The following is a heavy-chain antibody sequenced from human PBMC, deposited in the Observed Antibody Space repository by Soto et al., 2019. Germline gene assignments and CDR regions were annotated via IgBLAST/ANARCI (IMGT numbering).Heavy chain of an antibody. CDR1: GYSFRSYG. CDR3: GRSSSMLGAGWSDS. J-gene: IGHJ5*01. D-gene: IGHD2-8*01. Sequence: QVQLEQSGPEVKKSGASVKVSRKASGYSFRSYGINWVRQAPGQGLEWIGWVSGYNYNTKYAQKLQGRITVTTDTSTNTAYMELRSLRSDDTAVYYCGRSSSMLGAGWSDSWGRGTLVTVSS. V-gene: IGHV1-18*01. CDR2: VSGYNYNT.